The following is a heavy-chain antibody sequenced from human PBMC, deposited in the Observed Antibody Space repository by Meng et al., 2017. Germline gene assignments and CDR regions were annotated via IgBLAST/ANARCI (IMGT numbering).Heavy chain of an antibody. Sequence: GGSLRLSCAAPGFTFSINWMSWVRQAQGKGLDRVTKIKQDGSERYYVDSVKGRFTISRDNAKNSMYLQMDSLRAEDTAVYYCARTPTVTTYGYWGQGALVTVSS. CDR1: GFTFSINW. J-gene: IGHJ4*02. D-gene: IGHD4-17*01. CDR2: IKQDGSER. CDR3: ARTPTVTTYGY. V-gene: IGHV3-7*01.